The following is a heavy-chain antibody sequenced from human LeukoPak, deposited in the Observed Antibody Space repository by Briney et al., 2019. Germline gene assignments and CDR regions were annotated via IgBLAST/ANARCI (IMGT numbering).Heavy chain of an antibody. CDR1: GGSISSSSYY. D-gene: IGHD3-22*01. CDR2: IYYSGST. V-gene: IGHV4-39*01. Sequence: SETLSLTCTVSGGSISSSSYYWGWIRQPPGKGLEWIGSIYYSGSTYYNPSLKSRVTISVDTSKNQFSLKLSSVTAADTAVYYCARVYDSSGYYLLDYWGQGTLVTVSS. CDR3: ARVYDSSGYYLLDY. J-gene: IGHJ4*02.